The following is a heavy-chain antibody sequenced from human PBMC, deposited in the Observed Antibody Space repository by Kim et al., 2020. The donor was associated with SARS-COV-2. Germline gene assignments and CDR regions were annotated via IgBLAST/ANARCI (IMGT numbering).Heavy chain of an antibody. D-gene: IGHD6-19*01. J-gene: IGHJ4*02. Sequence: SETLSLTCTVSGGPISSYYWGWIRQAPGKGLEWIGWIHDSGNSYYNASLRGRVAFSLDTSKNRLSLQLRSVTAADTAVYFCARHSSGWHFDYWGQGTLVT. CDR1: GGPISSYY. V-gene: IGHV4-59*08. CDR3: ARHSSGWHFDY. CDR2: IHDSGNS.